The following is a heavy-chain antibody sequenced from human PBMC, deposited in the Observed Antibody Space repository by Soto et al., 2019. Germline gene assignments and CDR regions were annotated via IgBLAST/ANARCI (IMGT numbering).Heavy chain of an antibody. CDR3: ASLIIVATIDY. D-gene: IGHD5-12*01. CDR1: GGSISSGSYY. J-gene: IGHJ4*02. CDR2: IYYSGST. Sequence: PSETLSLTCTVSGGSISSGSYYWGWIRQPPGKGLEWIGSIYYSGSTYYNPSLKSRVTISVDTSKNQFSLKLSSVTAADTAVYYGASLIIVATIDYWGQGTLVTVSS. V-gene: IGHV4-39*01.